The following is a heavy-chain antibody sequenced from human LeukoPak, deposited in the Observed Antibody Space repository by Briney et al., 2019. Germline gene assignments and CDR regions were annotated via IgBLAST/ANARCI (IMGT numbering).Heavy chain of an antibody. CDR1: GGSISSYY. Sequence: PSETLSLTCTVSGGSISSYYWSWARRPPGKGLEWIGYIYYSGSTNYNPSLKSRLTISVDTSKNQFSLKLSSVTATDTAVYYCASLTTVTQGYFDSWGQGTLVTVSS. V-gene: IGHV4-59*08. D-gene: IGHD4-17*01. CDR3: ASLTTVTQGYFDS. CDR2: IYYSGST. J-gene: IGHJ4*02.